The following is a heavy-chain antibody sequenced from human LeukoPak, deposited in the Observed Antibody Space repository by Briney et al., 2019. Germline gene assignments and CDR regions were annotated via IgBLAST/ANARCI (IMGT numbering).Heavy chain of an antibody. D-gene: IGHD4-17*01. V-gene: IGHV4-61*02. CDR1: ADSLSGASYF. J-gene: IGHJ6*03. CDR2: IYSSGTT. CDR3: ATARAEYGDYNSYYYMDV. Sequence: SQSLSPTRNVSADSLSGASYFWTWVRQPAGKGLEWISRIYSSGTTYYNPSLKTRVTISLEKSQNQFSLDLNSVTAADTAVYFCATARAEYGDYNSYYYMDVWGKGTTVTVSS.